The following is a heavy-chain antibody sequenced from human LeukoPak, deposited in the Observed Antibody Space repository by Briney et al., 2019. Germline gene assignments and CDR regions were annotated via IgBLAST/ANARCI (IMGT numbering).Heavy chain of an antibody. Sequence: PSETLSLTCSVSNGSFSTYYWGWIRQPPGKRLEWIGYIFSSESSNTNYNPSLNGRVTISVDTSKNQSSLTLNSVTAADTAVYYRSRAGDGYYYYYYMDVWGKGTTVTVSS. CDR3: SRAGDGYYYYYYMDV. J-gene: IGHJ6*03. CDR2: IFSSESSNT. V-gene: IGHV4-59*08. D-gene: IGHD5-24*01. CDR1: NGSFSTYY.